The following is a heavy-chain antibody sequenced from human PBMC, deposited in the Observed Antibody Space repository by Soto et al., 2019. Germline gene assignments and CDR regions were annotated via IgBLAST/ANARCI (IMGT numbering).Heavy chain of an antibody. J-gene: IGHJ5*02. V-gene: IGHV3-23*01. CDR3: AKADFWSAYYPNCFDP. D-gene: IGHD3-3*01. CDR1: GFTFSSYA. Sequence: VGSLRLSCAASGFTFSSYAMSWVRQAPGKGLEWVSAISGSGGSTYYADSVKGRFTISRDNSKNTLYLQMNSLRAEDTAVYYCAKADFWSAYYPNCFDPWGQGTLVTVSS. CDR2: ISGSGGST.